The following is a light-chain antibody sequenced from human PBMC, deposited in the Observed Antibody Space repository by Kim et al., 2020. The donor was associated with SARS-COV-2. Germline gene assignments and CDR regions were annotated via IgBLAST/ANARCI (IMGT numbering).Light chain of an antibody. Sequence: ASVGDRVIITCGASQSISSYLNWYQQKPGKARKLLMYAASSLQSGVPSRFSGSGSGTDFTLTISSLQAVDFATNYCRQSYSTPRTFGQGTKVDIK. V-gene: IGKV1-39*01. CDR1: QSISSY. CDR3: RQSYSTPRT. CDR2: AAS. J-gene: IGKJ1*01.